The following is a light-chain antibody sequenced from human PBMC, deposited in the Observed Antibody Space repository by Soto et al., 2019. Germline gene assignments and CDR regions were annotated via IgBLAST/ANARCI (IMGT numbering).Light chain of an antibody. Sequence: SYELAQPPSASVSPGQTASITCSGDKLGDKYACWYQQKPGQSPVLVIYQDSKRPSGIPERFSGSNSGNTATLTISGTQAMDEADYYCQAWDSSTARYVFGTGTKV. CDR1: KLGDKY. CDR3: QAWDSSTARYV. J-gene: IGLJ1*01. CDR2: QDS. V-gene: IGLV3-1*01.